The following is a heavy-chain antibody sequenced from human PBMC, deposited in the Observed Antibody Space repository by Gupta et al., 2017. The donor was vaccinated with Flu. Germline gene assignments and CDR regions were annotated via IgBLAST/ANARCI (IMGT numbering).Heavy chain of an antibody. CDR3: ARDNPPVEGGDVVGAISGGSDI. D-gene: IGHD1-26*01. V-gene: IGHV1-18*01. Sequence: AQLVQSGAEVKKPGASVQVSCKTSGYTFVSYGINWVRQAPGQGLEWMGWISTYSGNRKYAENFQGRVTLTTDKSMSTANMELRSLTSDDTAVYYCARDNPPVEGGDVVGAISGGSDIWGQGTMVTVSS. J-gene: IGHJ3*02. CDR2: ISTYSGNR. CDR1: GYTFVSYG.